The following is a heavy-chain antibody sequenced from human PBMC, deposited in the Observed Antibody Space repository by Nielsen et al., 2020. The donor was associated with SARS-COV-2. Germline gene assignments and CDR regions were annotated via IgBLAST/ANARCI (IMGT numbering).Heavy chain of an antibody. CDR3: ARGQRLVVPAAGVFWAFDI. Sequence: WVRQAPGQRLEWMGWINAGNGNTKYSQKFQGRVTMTGNTSISTAYMELSSLRSEDTAVYYCARGQRLVVPAAGVFWAFDIWGQGTMVTVSS. V-gene: IGHV1-3*01. J-gene: IGHJ3*02. D-gene: IGHD2-2*01. CDR2: INAGNGNT.